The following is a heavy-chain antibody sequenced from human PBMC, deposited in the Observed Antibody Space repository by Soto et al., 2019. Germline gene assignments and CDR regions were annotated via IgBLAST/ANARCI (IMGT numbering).Heavy chain of an antibody. CDR3: ARGGKHIVVVPAAMGGQGYMDV. Sequence: ASETLSLTCAVYGGSFSGYYWSWIRQPPGKGLEWIGEINHSGSTNYNPSLKSRVTISVDTSKNQFSLKLSSVTAADTAVYYCARGGKHIVVVPAAMGGQGYMDVWGKGTTVTVSS. CDR1: GGSFSGYY. D-gene: IGHD2-2*01. CDR2: INHSGST. V-gene: IGHV4-34*01. J-gene: IGHJ6*03.